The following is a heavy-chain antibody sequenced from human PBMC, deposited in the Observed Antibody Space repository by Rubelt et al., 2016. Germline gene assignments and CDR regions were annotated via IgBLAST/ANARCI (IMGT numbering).Heavy chain of an antibody. J-gene: IGHJ4*02. CDR2: ISSSGSTI. CDR1: GFTFSSYE. Sequence: EVQLVESGGGLVQPGGSLRLSCAASGFTFSSYEMNWVRQAPGKGLEWVSYISSSGSTIYYADSVKGRFTISRDNAKNVLYLQMNSLRAEDTAVYYCARGVGEWQDYFDYWGQGTLVTVSS. D-gene: IGHD3-16*01. CDR3: ARGVGEWQDYFDY. V-gene: IGHV3-48*03.